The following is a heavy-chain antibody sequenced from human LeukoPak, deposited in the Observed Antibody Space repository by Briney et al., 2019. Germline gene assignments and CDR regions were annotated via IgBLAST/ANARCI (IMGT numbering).Heavy chain of an antibody. J-gene: IGHJ4*02. CDR3: AKSRTTVDY. D-gene: IGHD4-11*01. CDR2: ISSSSSYI. Sequence: PGGSLRLSCAASGFTFSSYAMSWVRQAPGKGLEWVSSISSSSSYIYYADSVKGRFTISRDNAKNSLFLQMNSLRDEDTAVYYCAKSRTTVDYWGQGTLVTVSS. CDR1: GFTFSSYA. V-gene: IGHV3-21*04.